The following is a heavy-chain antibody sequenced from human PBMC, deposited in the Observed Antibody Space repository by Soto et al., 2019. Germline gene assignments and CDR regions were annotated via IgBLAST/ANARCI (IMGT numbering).Heavy chain of an antibody. Sequence: SVSNAWMNWVRQAPGKGLEWVGRIKSKTDGGTTDYAEPVKGRFTISRDDSKNTLYLQMNSLKTEDTAVYYCTTVSAGGYSYGYPTIDYWGQGTLVTVSS. CDR1: SVSNAW. J-gene: IGHJ4*02. V-gene: IGHV3-15*07. CDR2: IKSKTDGGTT. D-gene: IGHD5-18*01. CDR3: TTVSAGGYSYGYPTIDY.